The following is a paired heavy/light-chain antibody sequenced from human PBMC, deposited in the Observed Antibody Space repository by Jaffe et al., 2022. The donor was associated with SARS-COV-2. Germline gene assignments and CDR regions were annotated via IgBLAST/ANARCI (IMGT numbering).Heavy chain of an antibody. CDR3: TTDSLYQLLSEEYFDY. J-gene: IGHJ4*02. V-gene: IGHV3-15*01. CDR1: GFTFSDAW. D-gene: IGHD3-10*01. CDR2: IKSKTDGETT. Sequence: EAHLVESGGGLVKPGGSLRISCAASGFTFSDAWMSWVRQAPGKGLEWVGHIKSKTDGETTDYAAPVKGRFTISRDDSKNTLYLLMNSLKTEDTALYYCTTDSLYQLLSEEYFDYWGQGTLVTVSS.
Light chain of an antibody. V-gene: IGKV1-39*01. J-gene: IGKJ3*01. CDR2: AAS. CDR1: PSFGNY. CDR3: QQSHNTGT. Sequence: DVQVTQSPSSLSASVGDRVTITCRTSPSFGNYLNWYQQKPGKAPRLLIYAASSLQSGVPSRFSGSASGTDFTLTISSLQPEDFATYYCQQSHNTGTFGPGTKVEIK.